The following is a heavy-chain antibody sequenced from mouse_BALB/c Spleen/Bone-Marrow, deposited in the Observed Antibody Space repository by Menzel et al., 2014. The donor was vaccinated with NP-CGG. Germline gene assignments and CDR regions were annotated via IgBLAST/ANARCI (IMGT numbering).Heavy chain of an antibody. J-gene: IGHJ3*01. CDR1: GFDFSRYW. Sequence: DVQLVESGGGLVQPGGSLKLSCAASGFDFSRYWMSWVRQAPGKGLEWIGEINPDSNTINYTPSLKDKFIISRDNAKNRLYLQMSKVRSEDTALYYCSRLGYYGGFAYWGQGTLVTVSA. CDR2: INPDSNTI. CDR3: SRLGYYGGFAY. V-gene: IGHV4-1*02. D-gene: IGHD2-3*01.